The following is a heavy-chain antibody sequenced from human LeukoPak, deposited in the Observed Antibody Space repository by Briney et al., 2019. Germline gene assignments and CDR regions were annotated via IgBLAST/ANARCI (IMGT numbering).Heavy chain of an antibody. Sequence: TGGSLRLSCAASGFTFNSYTMTWVRQAPGKGLEWVSSISTGSTYIYYADSVKGRFTISRDNAKNSLYLQMNSLGAEDTAVYYCARDGASLGAQFDYWGQGTLVTVSS. D-gene: IGHD1-26*01. CDR3: ARDGASLGAQFDY. V-gene: IGHV3-21*06. CDR1: GFTFNSYT. J-gene: IGHJ4*02. CDR2: ISTGSTYI.